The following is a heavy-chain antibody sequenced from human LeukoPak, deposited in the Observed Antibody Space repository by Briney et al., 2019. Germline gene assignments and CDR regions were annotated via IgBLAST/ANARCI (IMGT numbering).Heavy chain of an antibody. J-gene: IGHJ6*03. D-gene: IGHD1-26*01. CDR3: AKSGASPLYHMDV. CDR2: ITGSDTTA. CDR1: GFSLSSYG. Sequence: GGSLRLSCAASGFSLSSYGVNWVRQAPGKGLEWVSGITGSDTTAYHAGSVRGRFTISRDDSKNTLYLQMSSLRVDDTAIYYCAKSGASPLYHMDVWGRGATVTVSS. V-gene: IGHV3-23*01.